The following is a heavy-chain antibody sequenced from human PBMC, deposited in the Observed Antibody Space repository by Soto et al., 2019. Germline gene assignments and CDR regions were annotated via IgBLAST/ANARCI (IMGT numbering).Heavy chain of an antibody. J-gene: IGHJ6*02. CDR3: ARDRTRDYYYGMDV. CDR2: IYHSGST. V-gene: IGHV4-4*02. CDR1: GGSISSSNW. Sequence: PSETLSLTCAVSGGSISSSNWWSWVRQPPGKGLEWIGEIYHSGSTNYNPSLKSRVTISVGKSKNQFSLKLSSVTAADTAVYYCARDRTRDYYYGMDVWGQGTTVTVSS.